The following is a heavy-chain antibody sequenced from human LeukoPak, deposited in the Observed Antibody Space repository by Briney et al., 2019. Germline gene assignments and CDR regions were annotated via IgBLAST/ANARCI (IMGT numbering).Heavy chain of an antibody. CDR3: ASRHDYGDYSWFDP. CDR1: GGSISSGDYY. J-gene: IGHJ5*02. D-gene: IGHD4-17*01. CDR2: IYYSGST. V-gene: IGHV4-30-4*01. Sequence: SQTLSLTRTVSGGSISSGDYYWSWIRQPPGKGLEWIGYIYYSGSTYYNPSLKSRVTISVDTSKNQFSLKLSSVTAADTAVYYCASRHDYGDYSWFDPWGQGTLVTVSS.